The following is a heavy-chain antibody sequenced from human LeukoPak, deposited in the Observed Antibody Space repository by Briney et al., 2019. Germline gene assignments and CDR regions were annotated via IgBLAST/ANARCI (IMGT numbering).Heavy chain of an antibody. V-gene: IGHV4-38-2*02. CDR1: GYSISSGYY. CDR2: IYYSGST. D-gene: IGHD2-15*01. Sequence: SETLSLTCTVSGYSISSGYYWGWIRQPPGKGLEWIGCIYYSGSTNYNPSLKSRVTISVDTSKNQFSLKLSSVTAADTAVYYCARTTEGYCRGRSCYSYYYYMDVWGKGTTVTVSS. J-gene: IGHJ6*03. CDR3: ARTTEGYCRGRSCYSYYYYMDV.